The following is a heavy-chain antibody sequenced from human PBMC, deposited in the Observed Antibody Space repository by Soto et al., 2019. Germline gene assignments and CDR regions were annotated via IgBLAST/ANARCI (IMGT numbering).Heavy chain of an antibody. J-gene: IGHJ6*02. V-gene: IGHV3-48*02. CDR1: GFSFSTYS. Sequence: GGSLSPSCAASGFSFSTYSINWVRQAPGKGLEWFSYITSDSSTISYADSVKGRFTVSRDNAKNSLYLQMNSLRDEDTAVYYCARVGRGVYGMDVWGQGTSVTVSS. CDR2: ITSDSSTI. D-gene: IGHD2-8*01. CDR3: ARVGRGVYGMDV.